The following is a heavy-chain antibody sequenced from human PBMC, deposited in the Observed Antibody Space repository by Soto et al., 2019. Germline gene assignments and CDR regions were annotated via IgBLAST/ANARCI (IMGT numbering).Heavy chain of an antibody. J-gene: IGHJ4*02. CDR2: ARNKANSYTT. Sequence: EVHLVGSGGGLVQPAGSLRLSCAASGFTFSDHYMDWVRQAPGKGLEWVGRARNKANSYTTEYAASVKGRFTISRDDSRKSLYLQMNSLKTEDTAMYYCARASSNYYFDYWGQGTLVTVSS. D-gene: IGHD2-8*01. CDR1: GFTFSDHY. V-gene: IGHV3-72*01. CDR3: ARASSNYYFDY.